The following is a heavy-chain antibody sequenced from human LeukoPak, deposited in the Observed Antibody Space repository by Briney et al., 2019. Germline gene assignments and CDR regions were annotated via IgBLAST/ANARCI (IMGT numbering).Heavy chain of an antibody. V-gene: IGHV3-48*01. Sequence: GGSLRLSCAASGFTFSSYSMNWVRQAPGKGLERVSYISSASNTIYYADSVKGRFTISRDNAKNSLYLQMNSLRAEDPAMYYCARDGWFGDYNWFDPWGQGTLVTVSS. CDR2: ISSASNTI. J-gene: IGHJ5*02. D-gene: IGHD3-10*01. CDR1: GFTFSSYS. CDR3: ARDGWFGDYNWFDP.